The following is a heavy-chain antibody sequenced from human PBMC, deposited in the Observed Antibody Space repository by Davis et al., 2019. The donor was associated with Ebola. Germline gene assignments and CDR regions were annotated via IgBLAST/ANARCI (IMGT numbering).Heavy chain of an antibody. CDR2: IDYSGSP. D-gene: IGHD1-14*01. CDR3: ARGKVISPEGAKTVDY. J-gene: IGHJ4*02. Sequence: SETLSLTCTVSGGSISSYYWSWIRQPPGKGLEWIGYIDYSGSPNYNPSLKSRVTMSVDTSKNQFSLKMSSVTAADTAVYYCARGKVISPEGAKTVDYWGQGTLVSVSS. V-gene: IGHV4-59*01. CDR1: GGSISSYY.